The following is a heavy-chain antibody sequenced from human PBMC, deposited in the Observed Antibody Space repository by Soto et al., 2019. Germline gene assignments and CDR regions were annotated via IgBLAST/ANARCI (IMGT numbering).Heavy chain of an antibody. CDR1: GGSISSSSYY. CDR2: IYYSGST. CDR3: ARPTTRYYGMDV. V-gene: IGHV4-39*01. Sequence: PSETLSLTCTVSGGSISSSSYYWGWIRQPPGKGLEWIGSIYYSGSTYYNPSLKSRVTISVDTSKNQFSLKLSSVTAADTAVYYCARPTTRYYGMDVWGQGTTVTVSS. D-gene: IGHD1-1*01. J-gene: IGHJ6*02.